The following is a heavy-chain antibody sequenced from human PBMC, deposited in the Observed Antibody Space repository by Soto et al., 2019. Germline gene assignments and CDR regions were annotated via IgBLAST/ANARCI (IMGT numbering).Heavy chain of an antibody. D-gene: IGHD6-13*01. CDR3: ARGASSSWTSLDY. V-gene: IGHV1-3*01. J-gene: IGHJ4*02. CDR1: GYSFTNYA. CDR2: INAGNGNT. Sequence: ASVKVSCKTSGYSFTNYAVFWVRQAPGQGLEWLGWINAGNGNTKYSQNLQGRVTITRDTSASTAYMELSSLRSEDTAVYYCARGASSSWTSLDYWGQGTPVTVSS.